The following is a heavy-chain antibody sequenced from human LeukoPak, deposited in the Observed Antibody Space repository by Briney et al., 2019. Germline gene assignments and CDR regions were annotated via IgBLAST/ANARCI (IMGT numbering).Heavy chain of an antibody. CDR3: ARDLERGPFDY. CDR1: GFTFSSYA. D-gene: IGHD1-1*01. Sequence: GGSLRLSCAASGFTFSSYAMSWARQAPGKGLEWVSAISGSGGSTYYADSVKGRFTISRDNAKNSLYLQMNSLRAEDTAVYYCARDLERGPFDYWGQGTLVTVSS. CDR2: ISGSGGST. V-gene: IGHV3-23*01. J-gene: IGHJ4*02.